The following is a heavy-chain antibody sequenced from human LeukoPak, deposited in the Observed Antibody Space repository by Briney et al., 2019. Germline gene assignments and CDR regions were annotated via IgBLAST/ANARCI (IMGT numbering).Heavy chain of an antibody. Sequence: GGSLRLSCAASGFISSNYWMTWVRQAPGKGLEWVANIKQDGSEKYYVDSVKGRFTISRDNAKNSLYLQMNSLRAEDTAVYYCARLAPYYMDVWGKGTTVTVSS. CDR3: ARLAPYYMDV. V-gene: IGHV3-7*01. J-gene: IGHJ6*03. CDR2: IKQDGSEK. CDR1: GFISSNYW.